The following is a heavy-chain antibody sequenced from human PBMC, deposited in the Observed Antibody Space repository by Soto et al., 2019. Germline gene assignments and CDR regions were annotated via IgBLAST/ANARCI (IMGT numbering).Heavy chain of an antibody. CDR3: AKDISPSYCISTSCPSYYYYYGMDV. CDR1: GFTFSSYG. J-gene: IGHJ6*02. Sequence: GSLRLSCAASGFTFSSYGMHWVRQAPGKGLEWVAVISYDGSNKYYADSVKGRFTISRDNSKNTLYLQMNSLRAEDTAVYYCAKDISPSYCISTSCPSYYYYYGMDVWGQGTTVTVSS. CDR2: ISYDGSNK. D-gene: IGHD2-2*01. V-gene: IGHV3-30*18.